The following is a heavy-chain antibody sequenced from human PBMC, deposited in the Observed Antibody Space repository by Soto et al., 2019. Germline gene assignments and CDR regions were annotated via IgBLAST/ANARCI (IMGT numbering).Heavy chain of an antibody. CDR2: MNPNSGNT. V-gene: IGHV1-8*01. Sequence: QVQLVQSGAEVKKPGASVKVSCKASGYTFTSYDINWVRQATGQGLEWMGWMNPNSGNTGYAQKYQGRITMTRNTSISTAYMELSSLRSEDTAVYYCARAPRYCSGGSCYLLNYWGQGTLVTVSS. D-gene: IGHD2-15*01. J-gene: IGHJ4*02. CDR3: ARAPRYCSGGSCYLLNY. CDR1: GYTFTSYD.